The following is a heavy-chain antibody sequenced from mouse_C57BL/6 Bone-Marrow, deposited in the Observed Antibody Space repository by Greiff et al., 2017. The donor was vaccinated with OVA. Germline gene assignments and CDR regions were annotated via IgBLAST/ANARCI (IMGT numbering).Heavy chain of an antibody. CDR1: GYTFTSYG. CDR3: AREGYDYPFAY. D-gene: IGHD2-4*01. CDR2: IYPRSGNT. J-gene: IGHJ3*01. Sequence: VQGVESGAELARPGASVKLSCKASGYTFTSYGISWVKQRTGQGLEWIGEIYPRSGNTYYNEKFKGKATLTADKSSSTAYMELRSLTSEDSAVYFCAREGYDYPFAYWGQGTLVTVSA. V-gene: IGHV1-81*01.